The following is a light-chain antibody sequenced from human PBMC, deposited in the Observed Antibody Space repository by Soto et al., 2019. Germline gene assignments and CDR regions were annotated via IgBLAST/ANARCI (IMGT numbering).Light chain of an antibody. CDR3: QQYHSYPFT. J-gene: IGKJ3*01. CDR2: KAS. CDR1: RSITNW. V-gene: IGKV1-5*03. Sequence: DIQMTQSPSTLSASVGDRLSITCRASRSITNWLAWYQQKPGKAPKLLIYKASSLQSEVPSRFSGSASGPEFTLTISSLQPDDFATYYCQQYHSYPFTFGPGTKVDIK.